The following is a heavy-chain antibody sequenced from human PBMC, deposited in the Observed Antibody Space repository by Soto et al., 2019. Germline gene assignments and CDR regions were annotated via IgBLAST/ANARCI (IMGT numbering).Heavy chain of an antibody. CDR2: NSDHGDRA. V-gene: IGHV3-23*01. CDR3: TNGYGASHGPFDY. J-gene: IGHJ4*02. CDR1: GFPLRGHA. D-gene: IGHD5-12*01. Sequence: GGPQRLSCAASGFPLRGHAMNWVPQAPGKGPEWVSGNSDHGDRAYHANSVKGRHTNHRDNSKNNLYPPENSQRAEDRAGYYFTNGYGASHGPFDYWGQGTQVTVSS.